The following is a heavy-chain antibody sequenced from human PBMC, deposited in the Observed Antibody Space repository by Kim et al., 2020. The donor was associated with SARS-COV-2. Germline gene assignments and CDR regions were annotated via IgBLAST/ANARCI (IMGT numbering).Heavy chain of an antibody. Sequence: NPTLKSRVTISVATSKNQFSPKLSSVTAADTAVYYCAGHEYSSSWYYFDYWGQRTLVTVSS. CDR3: AGHEYSSSWYYFDY. V-gene: IGHV4-39*01. D-gene: IGHD6-13*01. J-gene: IGHJ4*02.